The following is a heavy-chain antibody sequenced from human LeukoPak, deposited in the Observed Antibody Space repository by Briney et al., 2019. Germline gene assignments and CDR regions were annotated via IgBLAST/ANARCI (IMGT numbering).Heavy chain of an antibody. V-gene: IGHV4-59*08. CDR3: VRHEYSYGSYYFDY. Sequence: PSETLSLTCTVSGGSIRSYYWSWIRQPPGKGLEWIGYIYYSGSTNYNPSLKSRVTISVDTSKNQFSLKLRSVTAADTAVYYCVRHEYSYGSYYFDYWGQGTLVTVSS. D-gene: IGHD5-18*01. CDR1: GGSIRSYY. J-gene: IGHJ4*02. CDR2: IYYSGST.